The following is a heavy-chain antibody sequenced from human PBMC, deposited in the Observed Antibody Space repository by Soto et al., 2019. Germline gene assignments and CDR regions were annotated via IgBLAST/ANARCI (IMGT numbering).Heavy chain of an antibody. CDR2: MNPGNNQH. CDR3: ARERSISMVLVVITEGPYDAFDI. V-gene: IGHV1-8*01. J-gene: IGHJ3*02. D-gene: IGHD3-22*01. CDR1: GYSFTNYD. Sequence: ASVKVSCKTSGYSFTNYDIHWVRQAAGQGLEWMGCMNPGNNQHGYTQKFRGRVTVTTDTSITTAYMELSSLRSEDTAVYYCARERSISMVLVVITEGPYDAFDIWGQGTMVTVSS.